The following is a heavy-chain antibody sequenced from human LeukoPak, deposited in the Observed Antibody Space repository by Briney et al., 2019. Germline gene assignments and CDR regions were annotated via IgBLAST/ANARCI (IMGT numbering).Heavy chain of an antibody. J-gene: IGHJ6*02. Sequence: GGSLRLSCAASGFTFSDYYMSWIRQAPGKGLEWVSYISGSGSTIYYADSVKGRFTISRDNAKNSLYLQMNSLRAEDTAVYYCARTRRFGEYYYDGMDVWGQGTTVTVSS. D-gene: IGHD3-10*01. CDR3: ARTRRFGEYYYDGMDV. CDR2: ISGSGSTI. CDR1: GFTFSDYY. V-gene: IGHV3-11*01.